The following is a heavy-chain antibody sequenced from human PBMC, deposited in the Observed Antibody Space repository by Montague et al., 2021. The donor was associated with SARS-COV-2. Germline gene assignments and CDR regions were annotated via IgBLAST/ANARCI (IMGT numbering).Heavy chain of an antibody. Sequence: SLRLSCAASGFTFNTFAMSWVRQAPGKGLECVSVIYSDTSYIYYADSVKGRFTISRDNSKNTLYLQINSLRAEDTAVYHCVTRPYKDVLTGSYHPDHWGQGNLVTVSP. CDR2: IYSDTSYI. D-gene: IGHD3-9*01. CDR1: GFTFNTFA. V-gene: IGHV3-23*03. CDR3: VTRPYKDVLTGSYHPDH. J-gene: IGHJ4*02.